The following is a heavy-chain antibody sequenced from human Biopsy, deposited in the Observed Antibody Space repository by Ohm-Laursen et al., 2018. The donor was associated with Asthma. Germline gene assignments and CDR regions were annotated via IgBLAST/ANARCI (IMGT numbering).Heavy chain of an antibody. V-gene: IGHV3-30*18. D-gene: IGHD3-3*01. CDR1: GFVFRSHA. J-gene: IGHJ4*02. CDR3: AKRRGYSDLTDFDH. CDR2: VSYDGGVV. Sequence: LRLSCAAPGFVFRSHAMHWVRQAPGKGLEWVAVVSYDGGVVHYADSMKGRFTISRDNAKSTLYLQMNRLGTDDTAVYFCAKRRGYSDLTDFDHWGQGTLVTVSS.